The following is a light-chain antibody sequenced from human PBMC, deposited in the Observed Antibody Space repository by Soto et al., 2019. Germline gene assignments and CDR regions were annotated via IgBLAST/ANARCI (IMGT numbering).Light chain of an antibody. V-gene: IGLV2-8*01. CDR1: SSDVGGYNY. J-gene: IGLJ2*01. CDR3: SSYAGTLGV. CDR2: EVS. Sequence: QSALTQPPSASGSPGQSVTISCIGTSSDVGGYNYVSWYQQLPGKAPTLMIYEVSKRPSGVPDRFSGSKSGNTASLTVSGLHAEDEAVYYCSSYAGTLGVFGGGTKLTVL.